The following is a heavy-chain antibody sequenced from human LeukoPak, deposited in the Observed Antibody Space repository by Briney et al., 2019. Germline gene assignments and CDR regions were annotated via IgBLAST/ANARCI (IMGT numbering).Heavy chain of an antibody. CDR3: AKDLGYCSGTSCSAIDY. CDR2: ISYDGSNQ. J-gene: IGHJ4*02. Sequence: GGSLRLSCAASGFTFGSSGMHWVRQAPGKGLDWVAVISYDGSNQYFADSVKGRFTISRDNSKNTLYLQMNSLIPEDTAVYYCAKDLGYCSGTSCSAIDYWGQGTLVTVSS. CDR1: GFTFGSSG. D-gene: IGHD2-15*01. V-gene: IGHV3-30*18.